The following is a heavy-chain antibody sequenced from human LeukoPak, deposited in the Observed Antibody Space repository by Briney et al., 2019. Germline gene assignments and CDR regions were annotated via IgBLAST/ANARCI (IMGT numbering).Heavy chain of an antibody. CDR3: ARDLGAKSSGSNYFDY. V-gene: IGHV3-7*01. CDR2: IKQDGSEK. CDR1: GFTFSSYW. J-gene: IGHJ4*02. Sequence: GGPLRLSCAASGFTFSSYWMSWLREATGKGLEGVANIKQDGSEKYYVDSVKGRFTISRDNAKNSLYLQMNSLRAEDTAVYYCARDLGAKSSGSNYFDYWGQGTLVTVSS. D-gene: IGHD6-19*01.